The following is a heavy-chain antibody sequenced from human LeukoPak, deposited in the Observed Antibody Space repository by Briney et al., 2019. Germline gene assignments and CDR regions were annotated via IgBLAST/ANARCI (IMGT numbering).Heavy chain of an antibody. CDR3: ARDFNR. CDR1: GFTFNIYR. J-gene: IGHJ4*02. CDR2: ISSSSTHI. V-gene: IGHV3-21*01. D-gene: IGHD2/OR15-2a*01. Sequence: PGGSLRLSCAASGFTFNIYRMNWVRQAPGKGLEWVSSISSSSTHIYYADSVKGRFTISRDNAKNSLYLQMNGLRVEDTAVYYCARDFNRWGQGTLVTVSS.